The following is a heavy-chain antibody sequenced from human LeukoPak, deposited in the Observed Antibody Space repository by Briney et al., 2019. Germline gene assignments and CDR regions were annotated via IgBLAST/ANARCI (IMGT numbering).Heavy chain of an antibody. J-gene: IGHJ4*02. Sequence: GGSLRLSCAASGFTFSSYGMHWVRQAPGKGLEWVAVISYDGSNKYYADSVKGRFTISRDNSKNTLYLQMNSLRAEDTAVYYCAKDGHATVAVNFDYWGQGTLVTVSS. V-gene: IGHV3-30*18. CDR3: AKDGHATVAVNFDY. CDR2: ISYDGSNK. CDR1: GFTFSSYG. D-gene: IGHD6-19*01.